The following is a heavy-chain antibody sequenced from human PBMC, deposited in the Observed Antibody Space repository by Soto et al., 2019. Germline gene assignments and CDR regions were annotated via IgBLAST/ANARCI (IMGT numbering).Heavy chain of an antibody. Sequence: SETLSLTCTVSGGSISYYYRGWIRQPPGKGLEWIGSIYYSGNTHYNPSLKSRVTISVDTSMNQFSLNLDSVTAVDSAVYYCVRGGYVHAFDYWGQGALVTVS. V-gene: IGHV4-59*01. D-gene: IGHD5-12*01. CDR3: VRGGYVHAFDY. CDR2: IYYSGNT. CDR1: GGSISYYY. J-gene: IGHJ4*02.